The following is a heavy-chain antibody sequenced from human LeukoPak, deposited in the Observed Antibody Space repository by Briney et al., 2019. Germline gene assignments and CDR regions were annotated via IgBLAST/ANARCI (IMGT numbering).Heavy chain of an antibody. CDR1: GGSISSSSYY. J-gene: IGHJ4*02. Sequence: KSSETLSLTCTVSGGSISSSSYYWGWIRQPPGKGLEWIGSIYFSGRTYYNASLESRVTISVDTSKNQFSLKLSSVTAADTAVYYCERQSGPLFYYGSGSGELFFDYWGQGTQVTVSS. V-gene: IGHV4-39*01. D-gene: IGHD3-10*01. CDR2: IYFSGRT. CDR3: ERQSGPLFYYGSGSGELFFDY.